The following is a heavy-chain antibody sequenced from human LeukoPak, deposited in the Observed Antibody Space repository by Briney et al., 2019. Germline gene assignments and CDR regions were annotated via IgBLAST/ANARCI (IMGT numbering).Heavy chain of an antibody. V-gene: IGHV3-20*04. CDR2: INWNGGST. D-gene: IGHD3-9*01. J-gene: IGHJ4*02. CDR3: ARGPNYDILTGYYNQYYFDY. CDR1: GFTFDDYG. Sequence: GGPLRLSCAASGFTFDDYGMSWVRQAPGKGLEWVSGINWNGGSTGYADSVKGRFTISRDNAKNSLYLQMNSLRAEDTALYYCARGPNYDILTGYYNQYYFDYWGQGTLVTVSS.